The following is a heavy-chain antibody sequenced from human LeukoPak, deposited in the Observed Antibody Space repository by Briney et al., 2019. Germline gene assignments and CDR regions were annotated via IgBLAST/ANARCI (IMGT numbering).Heavy chain of an antibody. CDR1: GFIFSNYY. CDR3: ARAASGSYSI. V-gene: IGHV3-11*04. CDR2: ISADAATV. D-gene: IGHD1-26*01. Sequence: GGSLRLSCTASGFIFSNYYMAWVRQPPGRGLEWISYISADAATVKYADSVEGRFTISRDNAKNSLYLQMNSLRAEDTAVYYCARAASGSYSIWGQGTLVTVSS. J-gene: IGHJ4*02.